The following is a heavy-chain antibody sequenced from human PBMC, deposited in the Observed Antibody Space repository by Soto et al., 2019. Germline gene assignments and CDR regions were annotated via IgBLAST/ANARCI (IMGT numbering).Heavy chain of an antibody. CDR3: ARAPPNYGDYVLLGNYFDY. J-gene: IGHJ4*02. V-gene: IGHV1-69*13. D-gene: IGHD4-17*01. Sequence: SVKVSCKASGGTFSSYAISWVRQAPGQGLEWMGGIIPICGTANYAQKFQGRATMTADESTSTVYMELSSLRSEDTAVYYCARAPPNYGDYVLLGNYFDYWGQGTLVTVSS. CDR2: IIPICGTA. CDR1: GGTFSSYA.